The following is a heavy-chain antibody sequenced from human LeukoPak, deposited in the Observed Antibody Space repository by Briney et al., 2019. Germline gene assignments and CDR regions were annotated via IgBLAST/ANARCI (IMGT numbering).Heavy chain of an antibody. Sequence: PGGSLRLSCAASGFTFSSYSMNWVRQAPGKGLEWVSSISSSSSYIYYADSVKGRFTISRDNSKNTLYLQMNSLRAEDTAVYYCAGAGTAVAGHDAFDIWGQGTMVTVSS. CDR2: ISSSSSYI. J-gene: IGHJ3*02. D-gene: IGHD6-19*01. V-gene: IGHV3-21*04. CDR1: GFTFSSYS. CDR3: AGAGTAVAGHDAFDI.